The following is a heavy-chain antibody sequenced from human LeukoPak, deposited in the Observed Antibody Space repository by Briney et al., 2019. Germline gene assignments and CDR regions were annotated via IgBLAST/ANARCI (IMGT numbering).Heavy chain of an antibody. D-gene: IGHD3-22*01. J-gene: IGHJ3*02. CDR2: INPNSGGA. CDR1: GYTFTGYY. V-gene: IGHV1-2*02. CDR3: ARVPTGYYDSSGYLVSTRVVGDFDI. Sequence: ASVKVSCKASGYTFTGYYMHWVRQAPGQGLEWMGWINPNSGGANYAQKFQGRVTMTRDTSISTAYMELSRLTSDDTAVYYCARVPTGYYDSSGYLVSTRVVGDFDIWGQGTMVTVSS.